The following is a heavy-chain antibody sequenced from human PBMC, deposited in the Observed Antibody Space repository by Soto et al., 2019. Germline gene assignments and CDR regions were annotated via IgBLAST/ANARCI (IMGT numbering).Heavy chain of an antibody. Sequence: PGGSLRLSCAASGFTVSSNYMSWVRQAPGKGLEWVSVIYSGGSTYYADSVEGRFTISRDNSKNTLYLQMNSLRAEDTAVYYCARDRHYDILTGYYYYGMDVWGQGTTVTVSS. V-gene: IGHV3-53*01. J-gene: IGHJ6*02. D-gene: IGHD3-9*01. CDR1: GFTVSSNY. CDR3: ARDRHYDILTGYYYYGMDV. CDR2: IYSGGST.